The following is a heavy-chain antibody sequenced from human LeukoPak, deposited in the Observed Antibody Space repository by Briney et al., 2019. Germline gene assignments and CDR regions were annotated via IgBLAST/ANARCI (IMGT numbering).Heavy chain of an antibody. Sequence: ASVTVSCKASGYTFTSYAMNWVRQAPGQGLEWMGWINTNTGNPTYAQGFTGRFVFSLDTSVSTAYLQISSLKVEDTAVYYCARMVPAALYYFDYWGQGTLVTVSS. V-gene: IGHV7-4-1*02. CDR2: INTNTGNP. D-gene: IGHD2-2*01. CDR1: GYTFTSYA. J-gene: IGHJ4*02. CDR3: ARMVPAALYYFDY.